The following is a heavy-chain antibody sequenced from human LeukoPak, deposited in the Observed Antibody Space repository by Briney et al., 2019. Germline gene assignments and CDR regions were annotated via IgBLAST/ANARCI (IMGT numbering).Heavy chain of an antibody. CDR3: ARGASTDTGWFDP. V-gene: IGHV3-74*01. CDR2: INSDGSST. Sequence: GSLRLSCAASGFTFSTYWMHWVRQAPGKGLVWVSRINSDGSSTTYADSVKGRFTISRDNAKNTLLLQMNSLRVEDTAVYYCARGASTDTGWFDPWGQGTLVTVSS. J-gene: IGHJ5*02. CDR1: GFTFSTYW. D-gene: IGHD2-2*01.